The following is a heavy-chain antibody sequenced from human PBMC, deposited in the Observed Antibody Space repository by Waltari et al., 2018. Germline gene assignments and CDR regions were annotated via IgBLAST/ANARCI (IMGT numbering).Heavy chain of an antibody. CDR1: GFSFSNYG. V-gene: IGHV3-23*01. J-gene: IGHJ4*02. CDR3: ARWSVSGSYYDY. D-gene: IGHD3-10*01. CDR2: ISRDGGAT. Sequence: EVQLLESGRDLVQPGGALRLSCTGSGFSFSNYGLTWVRQAPGKGLECVSAISRDGGATFYGGAVKGRSTISRDNSKNTVYLEINSLRVEDTAKYYCARWSVSGSYYDYWGQGILVAVSS.